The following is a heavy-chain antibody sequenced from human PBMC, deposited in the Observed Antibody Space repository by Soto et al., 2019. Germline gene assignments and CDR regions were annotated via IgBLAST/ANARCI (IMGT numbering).Heavy chain of an antibody. V-gene: IGHV1-69*06. D-gene: IGHD2-2*02. CDR2: IIPIFGTA. Sequence: QVQLVQSGAEVKKPGSSVQVSCKASGGTFSSYAISWVRQAPGQGLEWMGGIIPIFGTANYAQKFHGSVTITADKSTSTAYTELSSLSSEDTDVYYCARRGYGSSTSCYRAYYYGMDVWGQGTTVTVSS. J-gene: IGHJ6*02. CDR1: GGTFSSYA. CDR3: ARRGYGSSTSCYRAYYYGMDV.